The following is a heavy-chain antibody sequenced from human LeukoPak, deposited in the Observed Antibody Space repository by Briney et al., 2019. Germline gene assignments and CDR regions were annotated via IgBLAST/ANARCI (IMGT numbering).Heavy chain of an antibody. CDR3: ARGYTYGSIDY. D-gene: IGHD5-18*01. V-gene: IGHV3-74*01. J-gene: IGHJ4*02. CDR1: GFTFSSYW. CDR2: INKDVTT. Sequence: PGGSLRLSCAASGFTFSSYWMYWVRQAPGKGLVWVSRINKDVTTTYADSVKGRFTVSRDNAKNTLYLQMSSLRADDTAVYYCARGYTYGSIDYWGQGTLVTVSS.